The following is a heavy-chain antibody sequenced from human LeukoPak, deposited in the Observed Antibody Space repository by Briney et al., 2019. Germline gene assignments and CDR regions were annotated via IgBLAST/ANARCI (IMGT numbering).Heavy chain of an antibody. V-gene: IGHV4-34*01. Sequence: SETLSLTCAVYGGSFSGYYWSWIRQPPGKGLEWIGEINHSGSTNNNPSLKSRLTISVDTSKNQFSLKLSSVTAADTAVYYCARRSHRLDWLLWKPWGQGTLVTVSS. J-gene: IGHJ4*02. CDR2: INHSGST. CDR3: ARRSHRLDWLLWKP. D-gene: IGHD3-9*01. CDR1: GGSFSGYY.